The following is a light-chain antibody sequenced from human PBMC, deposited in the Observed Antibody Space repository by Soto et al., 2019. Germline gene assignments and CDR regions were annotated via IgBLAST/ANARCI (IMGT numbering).Light chain of an antibody. J-gene: IGLJ3*02. V-gene: IGLV2-14*01. CDR2: GVN. Sequence: QSVLTQPASVSGSPGQSITVSCTGSSSDFGDDKYVSWYQQQPGKGPNLLIYGVNSRPSGISNRFSGSKSDNTASLTISRLQGEDEAEDFCGSFTPSRNWVFGGGTKLTVL. CDR3: GSFTPSRNWV. CDR1: SSDFGDDKY.